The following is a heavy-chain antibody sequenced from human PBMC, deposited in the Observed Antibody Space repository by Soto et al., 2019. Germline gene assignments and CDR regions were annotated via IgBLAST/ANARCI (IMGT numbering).Heavy chain of an antibody. CDR1: GGSVSYNSYY. V-gene: IGHV4-39*01. Sequence: SETLSLTCSVSGGSVSYNSYYWGWIRQPPGKGLEWVGGIFYTGTTYYNPSLKDRLSISVDTSKNSFSLNLTSVTAADTAVYFCARLVVVAPVANVWGQGALVTVS. J-gene: IGHJ4*02. CDR2: IFYTGTT. D-gene: IGHD2-21*01. CDR3: ARLVVVAPVANV.